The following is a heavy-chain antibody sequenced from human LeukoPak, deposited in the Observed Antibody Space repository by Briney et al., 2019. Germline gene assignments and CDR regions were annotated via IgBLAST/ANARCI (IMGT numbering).Heavy chain of an antibody. Sequence: ASVKVSCKASGYTFTSYGISWVRQAPGQGLEWMGWISAYNGNTNYAQKLQGRVTMTTDTSTSTAYMELRSLRSDDTAVYYCARGAYEFWSGTPERHAFDIWGQGTKVTVSS. J-gene: IGHJ3*02. CDR1: GYTFTSYG. CDR3: ARGAYEFWSGTPERHAFDI. V-gene: IGHV1-18*01. D-gene: IGHD3-3*01. CDR2: ISAYNGNT.